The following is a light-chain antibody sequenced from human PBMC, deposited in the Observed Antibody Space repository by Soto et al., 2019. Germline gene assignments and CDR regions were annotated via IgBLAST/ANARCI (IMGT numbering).Light chain of an antibody. CDR1: QSLDKW. CDR3: HQYTRYPYT. V-gene: IGKV1-5*01. CDR2: DAS. Sequence: DIQMTQSPSTLSASVGDRVSISCRASQSLDKWLAWYQQKPGEAPKLLVSDASNLESGVSSRFNGSGSGTEFTLTISSLQPDDFATYYCHQYTRYPYTFGQGTKLEIK. J-gene: IGKJ2*01.